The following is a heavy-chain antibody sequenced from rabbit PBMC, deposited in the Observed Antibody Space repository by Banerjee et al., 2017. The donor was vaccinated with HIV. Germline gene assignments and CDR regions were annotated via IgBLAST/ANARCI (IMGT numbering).Heavy chain of an antibody. CDR1: GFDLSSYYY. Sequence: QSLEESGGGLVKPGASLTLTCKASGFDLSSYYYMCWVRQAPGKGLEWIACIDAGSSGSTDYASWAKGRFTISKTSSTTVTLQMTSLTAADTATYFCARDLDDYGVDYWSFSLWGQGTLVTVS. CDR2: IDAGSSGST. J-gene: IGHJ3*01. V-gene: IGHV1S40*01. D-gene: IGHD2-1*01. CDR3: ARDLDDYGVDYWSFSL.